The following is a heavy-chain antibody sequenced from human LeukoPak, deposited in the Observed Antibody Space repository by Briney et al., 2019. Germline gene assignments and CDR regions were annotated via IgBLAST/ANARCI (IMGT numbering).Heavy chain of an antibody. V-gene: IGHV3-7*01. CDR3: VKSPTSRVPANNFDY. J-gene: IGHJ4*02. CDR2: IKQDGSEK. D-gene: IGHD2-2*01. CDR1: GFTFSSYG. Sequence: GGSLRLSCAASGFTFSSYGISWVRQAPGKGLEWVANIKQDGSEKYYVDSVKGRFTISRDNAKNSVYLQMNSLRAEDTAVYYCVKSPTSRVPANNFDYWGQGTLVTVSS.